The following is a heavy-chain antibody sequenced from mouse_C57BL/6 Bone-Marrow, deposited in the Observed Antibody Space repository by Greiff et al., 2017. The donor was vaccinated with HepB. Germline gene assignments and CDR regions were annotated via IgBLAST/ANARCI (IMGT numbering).Heavy chain of an antibody. CDR1: GFTFSDYY. V-gene: IGHV5-12*01. J-gene: IGHJ2*01. CDR3: ARDGYYGFDY. D-gene: IGHD2-3*01. Sequence: EVQGVESGGGLVQPGGSLKLSCAASGFTFSDYYMYWVRQTPEKRLEWVAYISNGGGSTYYPDTVKGRFTISRDNAKNTLYLRMSRLKSEDTAMYYCARDGYYGFDYWGQGTTLTGSS. CDR2: ISNGGGST.